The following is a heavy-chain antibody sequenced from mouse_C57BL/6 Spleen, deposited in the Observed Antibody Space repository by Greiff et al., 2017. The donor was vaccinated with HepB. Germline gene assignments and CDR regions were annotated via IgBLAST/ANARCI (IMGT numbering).Heavy chain of an antibody. Sequence: DVMLVESGGGLVQPGGSLKLSCAASGFTFSDYYMYWVRQTPEKRLEWVAYISNGGGSTYYPDTVKGRFTISRDNAKNTLYLQMSRLKSEDTAMYYCARRLRRDYAMDYWGQGTSVTVSS. J-gene: IGHJ4*01. CDR3: ARRLRRDYAMDY. CDR2: ISNGGGST. D-gene: IGHD2-4*01. V-gene: IGHV5-12*01. CDR1: GFTFSDYY.